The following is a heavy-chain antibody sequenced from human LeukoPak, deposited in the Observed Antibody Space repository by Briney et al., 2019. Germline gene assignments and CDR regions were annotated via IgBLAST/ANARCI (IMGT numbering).Heavy chain of an antibody. D-gene: IGHD2-2*01. CDR3: ARDQTQRADIVVVPAAIAIAFDI. J-gene: IGHJ3*02. V-gene: IGHV1-2*02. Sequence: GASVKVSCKASGYTFTGYYMHWVRQAPGQGLEWMGWINPNSGGTNYAQKFQGRVTMTRDTSISTAYMELSRLRSDDTAVYYCARDQTQRADIVVVPAAIAIAFDIWGQGTMVTVSS. CDR2: INPNSGGT. CDR1: GYTFTGYY.